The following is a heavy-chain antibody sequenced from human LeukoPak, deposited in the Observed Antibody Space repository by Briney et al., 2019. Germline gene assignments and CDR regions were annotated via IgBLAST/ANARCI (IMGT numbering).Heavy chain of an antibody. V-gene: IGHV4-34*01. D-gene: IGHD5-18*01. CDR3: ARRVRSSIYRYGFMHY. CDR2: INHSGST. CDR1: GGSFSGYY. Sequence: SETLSLTCAVYGGSFSGYYWSWIRQPPGKGLEWMGEINHSGSTNYNPSLKSRVTISVDPSNNQSSLKLSSVPAADTAVHYCARRVRSSIYRYGFMHYWGQGPLVTVSS. J-gene: IGHJ4*02.